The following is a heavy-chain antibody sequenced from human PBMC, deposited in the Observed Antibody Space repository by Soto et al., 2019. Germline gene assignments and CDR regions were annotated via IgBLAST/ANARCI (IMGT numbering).Heavy chain of an antibody. CDR1: GYTFAMHY. D-gene: IGHD2-15*01. V-gene: IGHV1-46*01. Sequence: QVQLVQSGAEVKKPGASVKISCKTSGYTFAMHYIHWVRQVPGQGLERMGMINPSDGSTSYVQKFQGRVTMTRDTSATTVFLNMSRLTSHDTAVFYCAREDGGGGRRHDFWGQGTLVTVSS. CDR2: INPSDGST. CDR3: AREDGGGGRRHDF. J-gene: IGHJ4*02.